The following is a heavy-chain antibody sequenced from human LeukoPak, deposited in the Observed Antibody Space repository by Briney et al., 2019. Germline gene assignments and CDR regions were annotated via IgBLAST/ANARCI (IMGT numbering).Heavy chain of an antibody. D-gene: IGHD2-15*01. CDR1: GFTFSSYW. CDR2: NYHSGST. Sequence: PGGSLRLSCAASGFTFSSYWMSWVRQAPGKGLEWIGSNYHSGSTYYNPSLKSRITISVDTSKNQFSLRLISVTAADTAVYYCARVTLLPTHIDYWGQGTLVTVSS. V-gene: IGHV4-38-2*01. J-gene: IGHJ4*02. CDR3: ARVTLLPTHIDY.